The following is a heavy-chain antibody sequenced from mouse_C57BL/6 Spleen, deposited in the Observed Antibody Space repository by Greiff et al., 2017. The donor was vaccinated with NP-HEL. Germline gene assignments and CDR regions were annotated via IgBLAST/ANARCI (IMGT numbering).Heavy chain of an antibody. V-gene: IGHV1-18*01. CDR2: INPNNGGT. D-gene: IGHD1-1*01. CDR3: ARSGYYGSSYDY. Sequence: EVKLQESGPELVKPGASVKIPCKASGYTFTDYNMDWVKQSHGKSLEWIGDINPNNGGTIYNQKFKGKATLTVDKSSSTAYMELRSLTSEDTAVYYCARSGYYGSSYDYWGQGTTLTVSS. J-gene: IGHJ2*01. CDR1: GYTFTDYN.